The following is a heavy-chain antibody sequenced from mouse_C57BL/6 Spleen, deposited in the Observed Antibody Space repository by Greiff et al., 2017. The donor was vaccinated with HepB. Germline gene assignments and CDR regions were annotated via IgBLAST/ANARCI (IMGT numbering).Heavy chain of an antibody. D-gene: IGHD2-5*01. Sequence: VQLQQPGAELVMPGASVKLSCKASGYTFTSYWMHWVKQRPGQGLEWIGEIDPSDSYTNYNQKFKGKSTLTVDKSSSTAYMQLSSLTSEDSAVYYCARAYYSNYGGGFDYWGQGTTLTVSS. V-gene: IGHV1-69*01. J-gene: IGHJ2*01. CDR2: IDPSDSYT. CDR3: ARAYYSNYGGGFDY. CDR1: GYTFTSYW.